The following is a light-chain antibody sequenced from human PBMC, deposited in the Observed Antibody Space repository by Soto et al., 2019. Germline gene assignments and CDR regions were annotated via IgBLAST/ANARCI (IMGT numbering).Light chain of an antibody. CDR1: QSVRSDY. CDR3: QHRSNWPHT. CDR2: GAS. Sequence: EIVLTQSPGTLSLSPGERATLSCRASQSVRSDYLAWYQQKPGQAPKLHIYGASTRATGIPDRFSGSGSGTDFTLTISSLEPEDFAVYYCQHRSNWPHTFGGGTKVDIK. J-gene: IGKJ4*01. V-gene: IGKV3D-20*02.